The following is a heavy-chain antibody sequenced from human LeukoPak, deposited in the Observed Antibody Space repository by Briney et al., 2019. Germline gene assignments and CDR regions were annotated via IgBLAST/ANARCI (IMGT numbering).Heavy chain of an antibody. Sequence: GRSLRLSCAASGFTFSSYGMHWVRQAPGKGLEWVAVISYDGGNKYYADSVKGRFTISRDNSKNTLYLQMNSLRAEDTAVYYCAKMVGATNPLFFFDYWGQGTLVTVSS. J-gene: IGHJ4*02. D-gene: IGHD1-26*01. CDR2: ISYDGGNK. CDR3: AKMVGATNPLFFFDY. CDR1: GFTFSSYG. V-gene: IGHV3-30*18.